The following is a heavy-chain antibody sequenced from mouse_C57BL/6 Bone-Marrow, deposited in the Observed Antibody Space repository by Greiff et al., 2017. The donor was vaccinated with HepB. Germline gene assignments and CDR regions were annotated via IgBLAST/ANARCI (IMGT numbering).Heavy chain of an antibody. V-gene: IGHV5-17*01. CDR3: ASLAGFSY. CDR2: ISSGSSTI. CDR1: GFTFSDYG. Sequence: EVKLMESGGGLVKPGGSLKLSCAASGFTFSDYGMHWVRQAPEKGLEWVAYISSGSSTIYYADTVKGRFTISRDNAKNTLFLQMTSLGSEDTAMYYCASLAGFSYWAQETLVTVST. J-gene: IGHJ3*01.